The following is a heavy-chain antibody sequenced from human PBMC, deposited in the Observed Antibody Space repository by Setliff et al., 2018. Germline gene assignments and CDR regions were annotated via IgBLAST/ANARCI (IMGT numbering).Heavy chain of an antibody. D-gene: IGHD3-10*02. CDR1: GFAFSDSA. J-gene: IGHJ4*02. Sequence: PGGSLRLSCVASGFAFSDSAMHWVRQASGKGLEWVGRIRSKANSYATGYPVSVKGRFTISRDDSKNTAYLQMNSLKTEDTAVYYCTTAETFMFGELLSGPFDCWGQGTLVTVSS. CDR2: IRSKANSYAT. CDR3: TTAETFMFGELLSGPFDC. V-gene: IGHV3-73*01.